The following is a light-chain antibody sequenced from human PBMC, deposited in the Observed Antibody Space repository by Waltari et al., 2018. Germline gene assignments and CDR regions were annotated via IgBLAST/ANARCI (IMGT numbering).Light chain of an antibody. V-gene: IGLV1-51*01. CDR2: DNS. CDR1: SSNIGSNY. J-gene: IGLJ2*01. CDR3: GTWDRSLNSGVV. Sequence: QSVLMQPPSVSAAPGQTVTISCSGSSSNIGSNYVSWYQQLPGTTPKLLIYDNSERPSGIPDRFSGSKSGTSATLGITGLQTGDEADYYCGTWDRSLNSGVVFGGGTRLTVL.